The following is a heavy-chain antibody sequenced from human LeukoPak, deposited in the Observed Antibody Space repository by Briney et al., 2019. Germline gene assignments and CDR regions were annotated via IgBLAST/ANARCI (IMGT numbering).Heavy chain of an antibody. Sequence: SETLSLTCTVSGGSISSGSYYRSWIRQPAGKGLEWIGRIYTSGSTNYNPSLKSRITISVDTSKNQFSLKLSSLTAADTAVYSCARAGCSSNSCYGLGFYGMDVWGHGTPVTVSS. V-gene: IGHV4-61*02. D-gene: IGHD2-2*01. CDR1: GGSISSGSYY. CDR2: IYTSGST. J-gene: IGHJ6*02. CDR3: ARAGCSSNSCYGLGFYGMDV.